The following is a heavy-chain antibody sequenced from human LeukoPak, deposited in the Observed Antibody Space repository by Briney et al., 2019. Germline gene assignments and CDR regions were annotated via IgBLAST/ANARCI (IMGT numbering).Heavy chain of an antibody. Sequence: ASVKVSCKASGGTFSSYAISWVRQAPGQGLEWMGGIIPIFGTANYAQKFQGRVTITADESTSTAYMELSSLRSGDTAVYYCARAHQFGYYYYYMDVWGKGTTVTVS. CDR1: GGTFSSYA. V-gene: IGHV1-69*13. CDR3: ARAHQFGYYYYYMDV. D-gene: IGHD3-10*01. J-gene: IGHJ6*03. CDR2: IIPIFGTA.